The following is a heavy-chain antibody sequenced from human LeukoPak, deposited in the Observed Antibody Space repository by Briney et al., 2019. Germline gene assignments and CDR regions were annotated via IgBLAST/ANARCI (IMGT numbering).Heavy chain of an antibody. D-gene: IGHD3-22*01. J-gene: IGHJ4*02. V-gene: IGHV1-46*01. Sequence: ASAKVPCKASGYTFTSYYMHWVRQAPGQGLEWMGTINPSGGSTSYAQRFQGRVTMTRDTSTSTVYMELSNLRSEDTAVYYCARSQDYYDRFDCWGQGTLVTVSS. CDR2: INPSGGST. CDR1: GYTFTSYY. CDR3: ARSQDYYDRFDC.